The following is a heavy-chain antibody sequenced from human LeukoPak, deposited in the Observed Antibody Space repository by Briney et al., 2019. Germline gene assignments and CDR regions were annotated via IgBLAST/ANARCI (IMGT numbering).Heavy chain of an antibody. J-gene: IGHJ4*02. CDR1: GGSFSGYY. V-gene: IGHV4-34*01. D-gene: IGHD3-16*02. CDR3: ARGYDYVWGSYRSPPGY. Sequence: SETLSLTCAVYGGSFSGYYWSWIRQPPGKGLEWIGEINHSGSTNYNPSLKSRVTMSVDTSKNQFSLKLSSVTAADTAVYYCARGYDYVWGSYRSPPGYWGQGTLVTVSS. CDR2: INHSGST.